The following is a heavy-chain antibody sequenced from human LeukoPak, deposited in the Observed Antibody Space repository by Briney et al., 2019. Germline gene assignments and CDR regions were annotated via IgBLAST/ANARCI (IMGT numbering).Heavy chain of an antibody. Sequence: GGSLRLSCAASGFTVSSNYMSWVRQAPGKGLEWVSVIYSGGSTYYADSVKGRFTISRDNSKNTLYLQMNSLRAEDTAVYYCEGDSSSQYYFDYWGQGTLVTVSS. CDR1: GFTVSSNY. J-gene: IGHJ4*02. V-gene: IGHV3-66*01. CDR3: EGDSSSQYYFDY. CDR2: IYSGGST. D-gene: IGHD6-13*01.